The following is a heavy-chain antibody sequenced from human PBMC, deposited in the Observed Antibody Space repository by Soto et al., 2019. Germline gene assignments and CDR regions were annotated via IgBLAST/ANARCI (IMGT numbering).Heavy chain of an antibody. CDR1: GYTFTSYG. Sequence: ASVKVSCKASGYTFTSYGISWVRQAPGQGLEWMGWISAYNGNTNYAQKLQGRVTMTTDTSTSTAYMELRSLRSDDTAENKCTGDALITMVGGYLSGGCFAPGGQGTRVTVSS. D-gene: IGHD3-10*01. V-gene: IGHV1-18*01. CDR2: ISAYNGNT. J-gene: IGHJ5*02. CDR3: TGDALITMVGGYLSGGCFAP.